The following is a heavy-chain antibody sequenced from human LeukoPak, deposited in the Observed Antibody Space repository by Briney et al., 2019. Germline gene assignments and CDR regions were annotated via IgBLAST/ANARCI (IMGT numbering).Heavy chain of an antibody. Sequence: SETLSLTCTVSGDSISNYYWSWIRQPPGKGLEWIEHISHSGTTNYNPSLKSRVTISVDTSKNQFSLKLSSVTAADTAVYFCARKDCSTTSCSYGFDIWAQGTMVTVSS. J-gene: IGHJ3*02. CDR3: ARKDCSTTSCSYGFDI. CDR2: ISHSGTT. CDR1: GDSISNYY. D-gene: IGHD2-2*01. V-gene: IGHV4-59*12.